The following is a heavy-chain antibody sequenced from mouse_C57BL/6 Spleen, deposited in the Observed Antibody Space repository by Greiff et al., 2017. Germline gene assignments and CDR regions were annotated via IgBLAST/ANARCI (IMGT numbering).Heavy chain of an antibody. Sequence: EVKVVESGEGLVKPGGSLKLSCAASGFTFSSYAMSWVRQTPGKRLEWVAYISSGGDYIYYADTVKGRFTISRDNARNTLYLQMSSLKSEDTAMYYCTRDYDGYYHAMDYWGQGTSVTVSS. CDR2: ISSGGDYI. J-gene: IGHJ4*01. CDR3: TRDYDGYYHAMDY. CDR1: GFTFSSYA. V-gene: IGHV5-9-1*02. D-gene: IGHD2-4*01.